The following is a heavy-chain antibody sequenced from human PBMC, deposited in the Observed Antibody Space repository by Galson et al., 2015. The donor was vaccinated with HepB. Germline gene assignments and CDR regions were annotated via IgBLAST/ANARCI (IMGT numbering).Heavy chain of an antibody. D-gene: IGHD1-7*01. CDR1: GFTFSSYA. V-gene: IGHV3-23*01. J-gene: IGHJ4*02. CDR2: ISGGGGNT. CDR3: AKDYTGGDWTYATFDF. Sequence: SLRLSCAASGFTFSSYAMSWVRQAPGKGLEWVSGISGGGGNTYYVDSVKGRFTIARDNSKSTLYVQMNSLRAEDTAVYYCAKDYTGGDWTYATFDFWGQGTLVTVSS.